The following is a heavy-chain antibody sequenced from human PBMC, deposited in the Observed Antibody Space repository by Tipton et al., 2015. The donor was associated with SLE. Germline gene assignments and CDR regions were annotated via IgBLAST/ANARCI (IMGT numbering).Heavy chain of an antibody. CDR1: GGSISRYY. CDR2: IYYSGST. V-gene: IGHV4-59*01. D-gene: IGHD3-16*02. J-gene: IGHJ4*02. CDR3: VRDGEIRVGELSFYFDS. Sequence: TLSLTCTVSGGSISRYYWSWIRQSPEKGLEWIGYIYYSGSTKYNPSLESRVTISVDTSKNQFSLKLSSVTVADTAVYYCVRDGEIRVGELSFYFDSWGQGILVAVYS.